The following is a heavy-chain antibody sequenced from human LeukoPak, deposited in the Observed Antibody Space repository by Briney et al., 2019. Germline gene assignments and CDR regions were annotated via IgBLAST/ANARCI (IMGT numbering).Heavy chain of an antibody. CDR1: GFTFSSYA. V-gene: IGHV3-23*01. Sequence: GGSLRLSCVISGFTFSSYAMSWVRQAPGKGLEWVSGISAGGGSTYHADSVKGRFTISRDNSKNTLYLQMNSLRAEDTAVYYCAKDGRSSTPGYWGQGTLVTVSS. CDR2: ISAGGGST. D-gene: IGHD2-2*01. CDR3: AKDGRSSTPGY. J-gene: IGHJ4*02.